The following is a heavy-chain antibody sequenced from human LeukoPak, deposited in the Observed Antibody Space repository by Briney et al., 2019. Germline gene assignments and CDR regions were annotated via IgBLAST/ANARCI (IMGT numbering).Heavy chain of an antibody. CDR3: ARYREGWYFDL. CDR1: GGXISSYY. J-gene: IGHJ2*01. Sequence: PSETLSLTCTVSGGXISSYYCSWIRQPPGKGLEWIGYIFYSGSTNSNPSLKSRVTLSLDTSKNHFSLKLSSVTAADTAVYYCARYREGWYFDLWGRGTLVTVSS. D-gene: IGHD4-11*01. V-gene: IGHV4-59*01. CDR2: IFYSGST.